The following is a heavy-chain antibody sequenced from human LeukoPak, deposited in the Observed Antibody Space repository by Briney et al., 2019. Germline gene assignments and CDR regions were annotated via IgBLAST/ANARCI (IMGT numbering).Heavy chain of an antibody. Sequence: SVKVSCKASGFTFTSSAMQWVRQARGQRLEWIGWIVVGSGNTNYAQKFQERVTITRDMSTSTAYMELSSLRSEDTAVYYCAAEIGGADGGMDDWGQGTTVTVSS. CDR3: AAEIGGADGGMDD. J-gene: IGHJ6*02. D-gene: IGHD4-23*01. V-gene: IGHV1-58*02. CDR1: GFTFTSSA. CDR2: IVVGSGNT.